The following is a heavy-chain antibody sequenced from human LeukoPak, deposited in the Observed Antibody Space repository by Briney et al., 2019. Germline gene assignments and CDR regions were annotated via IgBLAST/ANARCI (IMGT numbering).Heavy chain of an antibody. Sequence: ASVKVSCKASGGTFSSYAISWVRQAPGQGLEWMGGIIPIFGTANYAQKLQGRVTMTTDTSTSTAYMELRSLRSDDTAVYYCASVLRAGVSSGWFSNYYYYGMDVWGQGTTVTVSS. CDR1: GGTFSSYA. J-gene: IGHJ6*02. D-gene: IGHD2-15*01. CDR2: IIPIFGTA. V-gene: IGHV1-69*05. CDR3: ASVLRAGVSSGWFSNYYYYGMDV.